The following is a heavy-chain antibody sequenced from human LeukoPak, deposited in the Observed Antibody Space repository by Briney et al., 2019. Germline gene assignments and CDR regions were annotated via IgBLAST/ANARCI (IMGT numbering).Heavy chain of an antibody. CDR1: GFTFGDHA. Sequence: GRSLRLSCTGFGFTFGDHAIAWVRQAPGKELEWVGFIRSKTYGGTTEYAASVKGRFTISRADSISIAYLQMNSLKTEDTAVYYCGRGPIQLWLHNGMDVWGQGTTVAVSS. J-gene: IGHJ6*02. CDR3: GRGPIQLWLHNGMDV. V-gene: IGHV3-49*04. D-gene: IGHD5-18*01. CDR2: IRSKTYGGTT.